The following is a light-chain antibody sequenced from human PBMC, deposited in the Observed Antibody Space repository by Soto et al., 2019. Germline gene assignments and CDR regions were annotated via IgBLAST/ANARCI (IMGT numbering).Light chain of an antibody. V-gene: IGLV2-23*01. Sequence: QSALTQPASVSGSHGQSITISCTGTSSDVGIYNLVSWYQQHPGKAPKLMIYEGSKRPSGVSRRFSGSKSGNTASLTISGLQAEDEANYYCCSYASSSTWVFGGGTKLTVL. CDR1: SSDVGIYNL. CDR2: EGS. J-gene: IGLJ3*02. CDR3: CSYASSSTWV.